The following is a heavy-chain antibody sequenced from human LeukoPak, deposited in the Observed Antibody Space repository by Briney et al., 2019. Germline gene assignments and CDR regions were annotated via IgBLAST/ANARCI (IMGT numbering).Heavy chain of an antibody. CDR2: IYYSGST. D-gene: IGHD3-9*01. Sequence: SETLSLTCTVSGGSISSGGYYWSWIRQHPGKGLEWIGYIYYSGSTYYNPSLKSRFTISVDTSKNQFSLKLSSVTAADTAVYYCARVADILTGYYLDYWGQGTLVTVSS. CDR1: GGSISSGGYY. V-gene: IGHV4-31*03. CDR3: ARVADILTGYYLDY. J-gene: IGHJ4*02.